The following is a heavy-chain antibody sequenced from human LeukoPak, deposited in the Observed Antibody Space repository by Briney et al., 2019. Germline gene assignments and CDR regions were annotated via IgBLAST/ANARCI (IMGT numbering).Heavy chain of an antibody. V-gene: IGHV3-23*01. Sequence: GGSLRLSCAASGFTFSHYPMSWVRQAPGKGLEWVAAISADHATYDADSMKGRFTISRDNSKNTLYLQMNGLRAEDTAVYYCAKDTEGVRGNFLFEYWGQGTVVTVSS. CDR1: GFTFSHYP. CDR3: AKDTEGVRGNFLFEY. J-gene: IGHJ4*02. D-gene: IGHD2-8*01. CDR2: ISADHAT.